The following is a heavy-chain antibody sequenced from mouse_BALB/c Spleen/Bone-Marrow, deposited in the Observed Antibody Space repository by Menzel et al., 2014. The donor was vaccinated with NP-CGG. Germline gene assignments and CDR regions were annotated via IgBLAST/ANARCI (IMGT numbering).Heavy chain of an antibody. V-gene: IGHV1-14*01. CDR1: GYTFTSYV. D-gene: IGHD2-2*01. Sequence: VQLKESGPEPVKPGASVKMSCKASGYTFTSYVMHWVKQKPGQGLEWIGYINPYNDGTKYNEKFKGKATLTSDKSSSTAYMELSSLTSEDSAVYYCARGGYGSWFAYWGQGTLVTVSA. J-gene: IGHJ3*01. CDR2: INPYNDGT. CDR3: ARGGYGSWFAY.